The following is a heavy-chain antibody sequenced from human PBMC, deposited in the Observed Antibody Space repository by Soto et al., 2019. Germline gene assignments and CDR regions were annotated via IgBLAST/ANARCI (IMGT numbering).Heavy chain of an antibody. CDR1: GGTFSSYA. Sequence: QVQLVQSGAEAKKPGSSVKVSCKTSGGTFSSYAISWVRQAPGQGLEWMGGIVPLFRTTNYAQKFQGRVHTTEVRSTKPVYRELSGRKSGEPALYYCPSGGYSTPWSNLLARPGLDVWGQGPRSPSP. CDR2: IVPLFRTT. D-gene: IGHD5-12*01. V-gene: IGHV1-69*06. CDR3: PSGGYSTPWSNLLARPGLDV. J-gene: IGHJ6*02.